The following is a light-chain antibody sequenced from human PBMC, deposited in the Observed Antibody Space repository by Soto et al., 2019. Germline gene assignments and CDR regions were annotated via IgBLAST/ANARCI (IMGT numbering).Light chain of an antibody. CDR1: YSDVGIYNY. V-gene: IGLV2-14*01. Sequence: QSVLTQPASVSGSPGQSITISCTGTYSDVGIYNYVSWYQHHPGKAPKLLIFEVSNRPSGVSHRFSGSKSGTTASLTISGLQTEDEADYYCCSHTTSRTWVFGGGTKLTVL. CDR3: CSHTTSRTWV. J-gene: IGLJ3*02. CDR2: EVS.